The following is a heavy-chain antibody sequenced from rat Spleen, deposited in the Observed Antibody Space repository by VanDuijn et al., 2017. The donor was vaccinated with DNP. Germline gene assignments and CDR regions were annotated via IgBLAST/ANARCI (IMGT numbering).Heavy chain of an antibody. D-gene: IGHD1-5*01. CDR2: ISFDYSST. J-gene: IGHJ4*01. CDR3: ARHGEVHLRYAMDA. V-gene: IGHV5-7*01. CDR1: GFTFSDYN. Sequence: EVQLVGSGGGLVQPGRSLRLSCAASGFTFSDYNMAWVRQAPEKGLEWVATISFDYSSTYYRDSVKGRFTISRDNAKSTLYLQMDSLRSEETATYYCARHGEVHLRYAMDAWGQGTSVTVSS.